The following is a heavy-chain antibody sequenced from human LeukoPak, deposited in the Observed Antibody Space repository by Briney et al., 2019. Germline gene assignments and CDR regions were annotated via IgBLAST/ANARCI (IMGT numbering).Heavy chain of an antibody. V-gene: IGHV4-59*01. CDR2: IYNSEST. D-gene: IGHD4-23*01. J-gene: IGHJ4*02. CDR1: GGSISSSH. Sequence: SETLSLTCTVSGGSISSSHWSWIRQPPGKGLEWFGYIYNSESTNYNASLKSRVTISVGTSKNQFSLNLLPVTSADTAVYYCARGLRWNAYWGQGTLVTVSS. CDR3: ARGLRWNAY.